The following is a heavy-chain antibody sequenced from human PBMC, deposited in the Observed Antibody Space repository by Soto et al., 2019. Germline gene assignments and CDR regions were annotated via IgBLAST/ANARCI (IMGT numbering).Heavy chain of an antibody. Sequence: QVQLVQSGAEEKKPGASVKISCKASGYTFTKYAMHWVRQAPGQSLEWMGWINAGNGNTKYSQKFQGRVTITRDTSASTAYMELSNLRSEDTAGYYCAREQWLGVDYWGQGTLVTVSS. D-gene: IGHD6-19*01. CDR3: AREQWLGVDY. J-gene: IGHJ4*02. V-gene: IGHV1-3*05. CDR2: INAGNGNT. CDR1: GYTFTKYA.